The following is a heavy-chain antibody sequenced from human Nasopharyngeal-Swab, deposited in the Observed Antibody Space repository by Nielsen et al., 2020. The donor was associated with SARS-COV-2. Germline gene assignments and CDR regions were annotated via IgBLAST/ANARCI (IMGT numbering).Heavy chain of an antibody. CDR3: ARAGSGYYYYYMDV. D-gene: IGHD6-25*01. V-gene: IGHV1-2*06. CDR1: GYTFTGYY. J-gene: IGHJ6*03. CDR2: INPNSGGT. Sequence: ASVKVSCKASGYTFTGYYMHWVRQAPGQGLEWMGRINPNSGGTNYAQKFQGRVTMTRDTSISTAYMELSRLRSDATAVYYCARAGSGYYYYYMDVWGKGTTVTVSS.